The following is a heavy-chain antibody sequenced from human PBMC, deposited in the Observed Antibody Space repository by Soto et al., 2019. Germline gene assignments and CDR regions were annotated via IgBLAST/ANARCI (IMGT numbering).Heavy chain of an antibody. CDR3: VRIRGNQFTYYYYYGMDG. CDR2: IKKDGSEK. V-gene: IGHV3-7*01. CDR1: KFIFSDYW. J-gene: IGHJ6*02. D-gene: IGHD3-10*01. Sequence: GGSLRLSCAASKFIFSDYWMSWVRQAPGRGLAWVATIKKDGSEKYYVDSVRGRFTISRDNAKNSLDLQMSSLRVEDAAVYYCVRIRGNQFTYYYYYGMDGWGQGTTVTVS.